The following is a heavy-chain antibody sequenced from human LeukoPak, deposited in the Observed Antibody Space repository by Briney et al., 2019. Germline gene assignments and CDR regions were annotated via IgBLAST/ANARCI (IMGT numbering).Heavy chain of an antibody. J-gene: IGHJ4*02. CDR3: ARDRPYYYGSGSLYYFDY. V-gene: IGHV1-18*01. CDR1: GYTFTSYG. Sequence: ASVKVSCKASGYTFTSYGISWVRQAPGQGLECMGWISAYNGNTNYAQKLQGRVTMTTDTSTSTAYMELRSLRSDDTAVYYCARDRPYYYGSGSLYYFDYWGQGTLVTVSS. CDR2: ISAYNGNT. D-gene: IGHD3-10*01.